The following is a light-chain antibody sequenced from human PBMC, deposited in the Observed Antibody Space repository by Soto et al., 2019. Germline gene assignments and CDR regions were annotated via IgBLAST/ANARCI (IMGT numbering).Light chain of an antibody. J-gene: IGLJ1*01. Sequence: QSALTQPASVSGSPGQSITISCTGTSSDVGGYNYVSWYQQHPGKAPKLMIYDVSNRPSGVSNRFSGSKSGNTASLTISGVQAEDVAVYYSSTYKSSSTPFYVFGTGTKVNV. V-gene: IGLV2-14*01. CDR1: SSDVGGYNY. CDR2: DVS. CDR3: STYKSSSTPFYV.